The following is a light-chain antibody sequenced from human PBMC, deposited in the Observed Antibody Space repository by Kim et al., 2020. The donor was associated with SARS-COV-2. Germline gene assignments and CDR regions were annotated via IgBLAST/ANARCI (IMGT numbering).Light chain of an antibody. CDR2: LNSDGSH. CDR3: QTWGTDMV. J-gene: IGLJ2*01. V-gene: IGLV4-69*01. CDR1: SGHSSYA. Sequence: GASVKLTCTLSSGHSSYAIAWHQQQPEKGPRYLMKLNSDGSHSKGDGIPDRFSGSSSGAERYLTISSLQSEDEADYYCQTWGTDMVFGGGTQLTVL.